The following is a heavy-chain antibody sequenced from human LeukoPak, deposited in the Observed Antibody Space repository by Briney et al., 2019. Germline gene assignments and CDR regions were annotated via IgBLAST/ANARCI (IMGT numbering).Heavy chain of an antibody. J-gene: IGHJ4*02. Sequence: QSGGSLRLSCAASGFTFSDYYMDWVRQAPGKGLEWVGRSRDKGQRYTTEYAASVKGRFTISRDDSKKSLHLQMNDLKTEDTAVYYCVGGNGYDWRSFDYWGQGAQVTVSS. CDR2: SRDKGQRYTT. CDR1: GFTFSDYY. V-gene: IGHV3-72*01. CDR3: VGGNGYDWRSFDY. D-gene: IGHD5-12*01.